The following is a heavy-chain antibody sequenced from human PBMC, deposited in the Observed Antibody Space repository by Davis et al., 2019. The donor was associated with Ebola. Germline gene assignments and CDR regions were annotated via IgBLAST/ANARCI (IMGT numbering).Heavy chain of an antibody. CDR1: GYSFTSYW. V-gene: IGHV5-51*01. J-gene: IGHJ2*01. D-gene: IGHD2-21*02. CDR3: ARRVVTAIWYFDL. Sequence: GESLKISCKGSGYSFTSYWIGWVRQMPGKGLEWMGIIYPGDSDTRYSPSFQGPVTISADKSISTAYLQWSSLKASDTAMYYCARRVVTAIWYFDLWGRGTLVTVSS. CDR2: IYPGDSDT.